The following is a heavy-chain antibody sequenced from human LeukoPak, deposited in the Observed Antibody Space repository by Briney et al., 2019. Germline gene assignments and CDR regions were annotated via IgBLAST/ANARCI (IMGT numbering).Heavy chain of an antibody. CDR3: ARQRKWISGSYYFDY. Sequence: SETLSLTCTVSGGSISSSSYYWGWLRQPPGKGLGWIGSIYYSGSTYYNPSLKSRVTISVDTSKNQFSLKLSSVTAADTAVYYCARQRKWISGSYYFDYWGQGTLVTVSS. CDR2: IYYSGST. V-gene: IGHV4-39*01. D-gene: IGHD1-26*01. J-gene: IGHJ4*02. CDR1: GGSISSSSYY.